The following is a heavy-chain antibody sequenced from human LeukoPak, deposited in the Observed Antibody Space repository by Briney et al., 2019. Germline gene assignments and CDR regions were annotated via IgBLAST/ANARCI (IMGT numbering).Heavy chain of an antibody. Sequence: GGSLRLSCAASGFTFGSYAMSWVRQAPGKGLEWLSTITGSGVTTYYADSVKGRFTISRDNSKNTLFLQMNSLRAEDTAVYYCAKAPYDTSGFSSPNYFDYWGQGTLVTVS. J-gene: IGHJ4*02. D-gene: IGHD3-22*01. V-gene: IGHV3-23*01. CDR1: GFTFGSYA. CDR2: ITGSGVTT. CDR3: AKAPYDTSGFSSPNYFDY.